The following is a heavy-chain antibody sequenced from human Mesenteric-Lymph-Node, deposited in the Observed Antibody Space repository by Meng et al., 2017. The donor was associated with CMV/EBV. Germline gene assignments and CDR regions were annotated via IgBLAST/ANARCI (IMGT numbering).Heavy chain of an antibody. V-gene: IGHV1-2*02. CDR2: INAKTGGT. CDR3: ARDLAYCGGDCYSV. D-gene: IGHD2-21*01. J-gene: IGHJ4*02. CDR1: GYTFIGHY. Sequence: ASVKVSCKASGYTFIGHYLHWVRQAPGQGLEWVGWINAKTGGTDYAQKFRGRVTMTRDTSISTAYMEMSRLRSDDTAVYYCARDLAYCGGDCYSVWGQGTLVTVSS.